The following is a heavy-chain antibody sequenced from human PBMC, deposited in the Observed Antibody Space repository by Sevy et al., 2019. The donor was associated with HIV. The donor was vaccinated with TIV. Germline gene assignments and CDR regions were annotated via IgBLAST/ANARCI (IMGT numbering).Heavy chain of an antibody. J-gene: IGHJ4*02. CDR1: GYTFTSYA. V-gene: IGHV1-3*01. CDR3: ARDYFGSGTFYNGNFFDY. CDR2: INAGNGNT. D-gene: IGHD3-10*01. Sequence: ASVKVSCKASGYTFTSYAFHWVRQAPGKRLEWMGWINAGNGNTKYSEKFQGRVTITRDTSASTAYMELSSLRSEDTAVYYCARDYFGSGTFYNGNFFDYWGQGTLVTVSS.